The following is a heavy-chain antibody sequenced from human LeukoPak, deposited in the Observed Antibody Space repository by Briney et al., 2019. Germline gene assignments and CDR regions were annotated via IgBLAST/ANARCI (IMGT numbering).Heavy chain of an antibody. CDR3: AKGAGPPLFAP. Sequence: SETLSLTCTVSNGSISSDTYFWSWLRQPAGKGLEWIGRRSSSGLSTYSPSLKSRVTISIDTSMNQVFMNLNSVNAADKAVYYCAKGAGPPLFAPWGQGTLVTVPS. CDR2: RSSSGLS. D-gene: IGHD6-19*01. V-gene: IGHV4-61*02. CDR1: NGSISSDTYF. J-gene: IGHJ5*02.